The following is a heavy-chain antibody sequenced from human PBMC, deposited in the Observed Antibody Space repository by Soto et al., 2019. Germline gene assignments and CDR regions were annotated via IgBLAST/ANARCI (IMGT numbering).Heavy chain of an antibody. CDR1: GYSFTSYW. CDR2: IYPGDSDT. Sequence: GESLNISCKGSGYSFTSYWIGWVRQMPGKGLEWMGIIYPGDSDTRYSPSFQGQVTISADKSISTAYLQWSSLKASDTAMYYCARLGLDYDFWSGHWFDPWAREPWSPSPQ. J-gene: IGHJ5*02. V-gene: IGHV5-51*01. CDR3: ARLGLDYDFWSGHWFDP. D-gene: IGHD3-3*01.